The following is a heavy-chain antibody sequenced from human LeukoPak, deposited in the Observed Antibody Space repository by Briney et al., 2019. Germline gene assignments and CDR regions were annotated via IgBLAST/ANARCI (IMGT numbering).Heavy chain of an antibody. CDR1: GGTFSSYA. D-gene: IGHD3-10*01. CDR2: IIPIFGTA. V-gene: IGHV1-69*13. J-gene: IGHJ4*02. CDR3: ARDGDELGELLYFDY. Sequence: SVKVSCKASGGTFSSYAISWVRQAPGQGLEWMGGIIPIFGTANYAQKFQGGVTITADESTSTAYMELSSLRSEDTAVYYCARDGDELGELLYFDYWGQGTLVTVSS.